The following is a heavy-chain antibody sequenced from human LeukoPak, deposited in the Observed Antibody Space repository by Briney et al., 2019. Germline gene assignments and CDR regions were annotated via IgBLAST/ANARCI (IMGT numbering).Heavy chain of an antibody. CDR2: IIWDGYSI. D-gene: IGHD3-22*01. V-gene: IGHV3-9*01. J-gene: IGHJ4*02. Sequence: GGSLRLSCVGTGFIFEDYAMHWVRQFPGKGLEWVSCIIWDGYSIGYADSVKGRFIISRDNATISLYLEMNSLRVEDTALYYCAKAWYYYNTSAYPFDSWGQGTLVTVSS. CDR1: GFIFEDYA. CDR3: AKAWYYYNTSAYPFDS.